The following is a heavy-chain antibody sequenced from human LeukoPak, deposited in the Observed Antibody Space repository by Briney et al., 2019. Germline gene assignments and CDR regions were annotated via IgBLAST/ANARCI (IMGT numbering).Heavy chain of an antibody. CDR3: AKNHERGRYAGFDF. CDR2: TRNKANSYTT. D-gene: IGHD1-26*01. V-gene: IGHV3-72*01. Sequence: GGSLRLSCAASGFTFSDHYMDWVRQAPGKGLEWVGRTRNKANSYTTEYAASVKGRFTISRDDSKNSLYLQMNSLRAEDTAVYYCAKNHERGRYAGFDFWAEGALVAVSS. CDR1: GFTFSDHY. J-gene: IGHJ3*01.